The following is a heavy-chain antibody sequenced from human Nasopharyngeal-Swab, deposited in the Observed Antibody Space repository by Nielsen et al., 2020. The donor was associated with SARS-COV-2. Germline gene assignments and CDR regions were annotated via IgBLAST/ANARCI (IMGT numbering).Heavy chain of an antibody. V-gene: IGHV1-3*01. J-gene: IGHJ4*02. CDR3: AIYHRITGTVN. CDR1: GYTFTSYA. D-gene: IGHD1-7*01. CDR2: INAGNGNT. Sequence: ASVKVSCKASGYTFTSYAMHWVRQAPGQRLEWMGWINAGNGNTKYSQKFQGRVTIARDTSASTAYMELSSLRSEDTAVYYCAIYHRITGTVNWGQGTLVTVSP.